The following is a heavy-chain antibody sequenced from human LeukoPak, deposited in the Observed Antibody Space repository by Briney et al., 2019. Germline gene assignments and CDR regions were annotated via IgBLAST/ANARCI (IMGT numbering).Heavy chain of an antibody. Sequence: SETLSLTCSVSDDSITMYYWTWIRHPPGKGLEWIGYVDHTGSTNFNPSPNGRVTISRDTTKNLFSLRLRSVTAADTAVYFCARGRVSSSTWYSSYYYYFYMDVWGKGTTVTVSS. D-gene: IGHD6-13*01. J-gene: IGHJ6*03. V-gene: IGHV4-59*01. CDR2: VDHTGST. CDR3: ARGRVSSSTWYSSYYYYFYMDV. CDR1: DDSITMYY.